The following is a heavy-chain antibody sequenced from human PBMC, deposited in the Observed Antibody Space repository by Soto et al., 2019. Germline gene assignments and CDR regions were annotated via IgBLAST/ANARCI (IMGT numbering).Heavy chain of an antibody. J-gene: IGHJ4*02. CDR3: AHRRVRDSSGENFDS. V-gene: IGHV2-5*02. CDR1: GLSLNTNAVG. Sequence: QITLKESGPTLVKPTQTLTLTCTFSGLSLNTNAVGVAWIRQPPGKALEWLALLYWDDDKRYSPSLKSRLTITTDTSKNQVVLTMTNMDPEDTATYYCAHRRVRDSSGENFDSWGQGTLVTVSS. CDR2: LYWDDDK. D-gene: IGHD6-19*01.